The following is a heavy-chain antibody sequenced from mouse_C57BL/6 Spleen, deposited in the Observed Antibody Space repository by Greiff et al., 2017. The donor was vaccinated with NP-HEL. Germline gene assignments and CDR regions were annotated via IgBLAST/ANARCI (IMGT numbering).Heavy chain of an antibody. CDR1: GYTFTSYW. V-gene: IGHV1-52*01. J-gene: IGHJ1*03. Sequence: QVQLQQSGAELVRPGSSVKLSCKASGYTFTSYWMHWVKQRPIQGLEWIGNIDPSDSETHYNQKFKDKATLTVDKSSSTAYMQLSSLTSEDSAVYYCARSVTTVVAGGYWYFDVWGTGTTVTVSS. D-gene: IGHD1-1*01. CDR3: ARSVTTVVAGGYWYFDV. CDR2: IDPSDSET.